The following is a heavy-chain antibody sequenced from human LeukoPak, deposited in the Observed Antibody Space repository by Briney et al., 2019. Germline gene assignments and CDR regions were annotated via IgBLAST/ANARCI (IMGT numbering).Heavy chain of an antibody. V-gene: IGHV3-23*01. J-gene: IGHJ4*02. CDR1: GFTFSSYA. Sequence: GGSLRLSCAASGFTFSSYAMTWVRQAQGKGLEWVSGISDSGGSASYADSVKGRFTISRDNSENTLYLQMNSLRADDTAVYYCARGTSCGGDCYSILEYWGQGTLVIVSS. D-gene: IGHD2-21*02. CDR2: ISDSGGSA. CDR3: ARGTSCGGDCYSILEY.